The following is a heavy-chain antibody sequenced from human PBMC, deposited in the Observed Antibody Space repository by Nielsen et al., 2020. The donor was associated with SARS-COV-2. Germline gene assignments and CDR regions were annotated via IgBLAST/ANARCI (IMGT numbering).Heavy chain of an antibody. V-gene: IGHV2-5*02. J-gene: IGHJ3*02. CDR1: GFSLSASGVG. D-gene: IGHD2/OR15-2a*01. CDR2: IYWDDDK. Sequence: SGPTLVKPTQTLTLTCTFSGFSLSASGVGVGWIRQSPGKALEWLALIYWDDDKRYSPSLKSRLTVTKDTSKNQVVLTMTNMDPIDTAIYYCAHISTRDAFDIWGQGTMVTVSS. CDR3: AHISTRDAFDI.